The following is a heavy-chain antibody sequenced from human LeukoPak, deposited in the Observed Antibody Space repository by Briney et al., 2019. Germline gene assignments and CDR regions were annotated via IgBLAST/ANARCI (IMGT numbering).Heavy chain of an antibody. V-gene: IGHV3-7*03. CDR2: IKQDGSEK. D-gene: IGHD1-26*01. Sequence: GGSLRLSCAASEFTFSSYWMSWVRQAPGKGLEWVASIKQDGSEKYYVDSVKGRFTISRDNAKNSLYLQMNSLRAEDTALYYCARKVVGAARRCWFDPWGQGTLVTVSS. CDR1: EFTFSSYW. CDR3: ARKVVGAARRCWFDP. J-gene: IGHJ5*02.